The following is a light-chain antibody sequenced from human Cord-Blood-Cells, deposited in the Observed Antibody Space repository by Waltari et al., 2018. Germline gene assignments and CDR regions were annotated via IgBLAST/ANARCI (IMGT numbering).Light chain of an antibody. CDR1: SSNIGSNY. V-gene: IGLV1-47*01. J-gene: IGLJ2*01. Sequence: QSVLTQPPSASGTPGQRVTISCSGSSSNIGSNYVYWYQQLPGTAPKLLIYRNTQRPSGVPDRCSGSKSGTSASLAISGLRSEDEADYYCAAWDDSLSGVVFGGGTKLTVL. CDR2: RNT. CDR3: AAWDDSLSGVV.